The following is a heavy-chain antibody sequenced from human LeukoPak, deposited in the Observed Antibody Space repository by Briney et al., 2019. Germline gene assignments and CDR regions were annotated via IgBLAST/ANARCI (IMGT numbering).Heavy chain of an antibody. CDR3: ARHRGYSYMNWFDP. CDR2: IYYSGST. D-gene: IGHD5-18*01. J-gene: IGHJ5*02. V-gene: IGHV4-59*08. CDR1: GGSISSYY. Sequence: SETLSLTCTVSGGSISSYYWSWIRQPPGKGLEWIGYIYYSGSTNYNPSLKSRVTISVDTSKNQFSLKLSPVTAADTAVYYCARHRGYSYMNWFDPWGQGTLVTVSS.